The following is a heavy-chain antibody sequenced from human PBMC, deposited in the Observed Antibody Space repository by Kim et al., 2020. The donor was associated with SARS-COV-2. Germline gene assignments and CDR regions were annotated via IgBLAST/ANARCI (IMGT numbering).Heavy chain of an antibody. Sequence: SETLSLTCTVSGGSISSSSYYWGWIRQPPGKGLEWIGSIYYSGSTYYNPSLKSRVTISVDTSKNQFSLKLSSVTAADTAVYYCAWSGYSYGSEGTVPFDYWGQGTLVTVSS. CDR2: IYYSGST. V-gene: IGHV4-39*01. CDR1: GGSISSSSYY. J-gene: IGHJ4*02. D-gene: IGHD5-18*01. CDR3: AWSGYSYGSEGTVPFDY.